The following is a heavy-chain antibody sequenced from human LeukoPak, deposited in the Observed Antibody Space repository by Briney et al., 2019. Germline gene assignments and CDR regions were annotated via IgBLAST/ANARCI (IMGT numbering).Heavy chain of an antibody. Sequence: ASVKVSCKASGYTFTDYYVHWVRQAPGLGLEWMGIINPLRGITIYAQKFQGRVTMTSDTSTNTVYMELSSLISEDTAVYYCTRTIGYRPVAGLKEKWFDPWGQGTLVTVSS. D-gene: IGHD6-19*01. J-gene: IGHJ5*02. CDR2: INPLRGIT. CDR3: TRTIGYRPVAGLKEKWFDP. V-gene: IGHV1-46*01. CDR1: GYTFTDYY.